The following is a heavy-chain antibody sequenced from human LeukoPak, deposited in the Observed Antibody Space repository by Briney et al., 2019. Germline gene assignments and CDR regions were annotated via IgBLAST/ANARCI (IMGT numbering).Heavy chain of an antibody. CDR3: AADPVAYCGGDCPAAFDY. V-gene: IGHV1-58*01. CDR1: GFTFTSSA. J-gene: IGHJ4*02. CDR2: IVVGSGNT. D-gene: IGHD2-21*01. Sequence: SVKVSCKASGFTFTSSAVQWVRQARGQRLEWIGWIVVGSGNTNYAQKFQERVTITRDMSTSTAYMELSSLRSEDTAVYYCAADPVAYCGGDCPAAFDYWGQGTLVTVSS.